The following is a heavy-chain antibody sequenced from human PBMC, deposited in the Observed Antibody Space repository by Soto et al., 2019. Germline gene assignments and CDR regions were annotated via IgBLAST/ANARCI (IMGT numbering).Heavy chain of an antibody. CDR1: GFSLSTSGVG. Sequence: QITLKESGPTLVKPTQTLTLTCTFSGFSLSTSGVGVGWIRQPPGKALEWLALIYWDDNKLYSPSLKNRLTXTXATSKDQVVLTMTNLDPVDTATYYCAHRRGFGELLNWGPGTLVTVSS. CDR2: IYWDDNK. V-gene: IGHV2-5*02. CDR3: AHRRGFGELLN. J-gene: IGHJ4*02. D-gene: IGHD3-10*01.